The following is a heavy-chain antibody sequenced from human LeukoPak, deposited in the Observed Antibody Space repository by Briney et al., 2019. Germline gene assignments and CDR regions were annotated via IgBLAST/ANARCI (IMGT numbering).Heavy chain of an antibody. J-gene: IGHJ4*02. CDR3: ARDSSGYFGVDY. CDR1: GGSISSGDYY. V-gene: IGHV4-30-4*01. CDR2: IYYSGST. Sequence: PSETLSLTCTVSGGSISSGDYYWSWIRQPPGTGLEWIGYIYYSGSTYYNPSLKSRVTISVDTSRNHFSLKLSSVTAADTAVYYCARDSSGYFGVDYWGQGTLVTVSS. D-gene: IGHD3-22*01.